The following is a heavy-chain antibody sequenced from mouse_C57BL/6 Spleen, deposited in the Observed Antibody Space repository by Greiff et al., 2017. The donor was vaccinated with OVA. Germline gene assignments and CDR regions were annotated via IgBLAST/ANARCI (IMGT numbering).Heavy chain of an antibody. D-gene: IGHD3-3*01. CDR2: INPSTGGT. Sequence: EVKLVESGPELVKPGASVKISCKASGYSFTGYYMNWVKQSPEKSLEWIGEINPSTGGTTYNQKFKAKATLTVDKSSSTAYMQLKSLTSEDSAVYYCARGDGHRYFDVWGTGTTVTVSS. V-gene: IGHV1-42*01. CDR1: GYSFTGYY. J-gene: IGHJ1*03. CDR3: ARGDGHRYFDV.